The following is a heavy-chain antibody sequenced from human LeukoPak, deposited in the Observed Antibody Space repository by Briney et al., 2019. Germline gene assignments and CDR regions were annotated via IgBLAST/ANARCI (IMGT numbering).Heavy chain of an antibody. Sequence: GGSLRLSCAASGFLVSNNHMSWVRQSPGKGLEWVSVIYTDGDTYYSDSVRGRFTISRDNSKNTVYLQMNNLRADDTSVYYCARDPGYCSRGHCYSYDYWGQGTPVTVSS. CDR2: IYTDGDT. CDR3: ARDPGYCSRGHCYSYDY. CDR1: GFLVSNNH. D-gene: IGHD2-15*01. J-gene: IGHJ4*02. V-gene: IGHV3-66*01.